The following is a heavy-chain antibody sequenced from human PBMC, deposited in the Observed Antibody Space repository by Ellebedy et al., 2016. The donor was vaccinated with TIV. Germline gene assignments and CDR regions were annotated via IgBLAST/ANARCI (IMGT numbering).Heavy chain of an antibody. CDR3: ANYGSGVLNAFDI. CDR1: GYTFTSYA. J-gene: IGHJ3*02. CDR2: INAGNGNT. V-gene: IGHV1-3*01. Sequence: ASVKVSXKASGYTFTSYAMHWVRQAPGQRLEWMGWINAGNGNTKYSQKFQGRVTITRDTSISTAYMELSRLRSDDTAVYYCANYGSGVLNAFDIWGQGTMVTVSS. D-gene: IGHD3-10*01.